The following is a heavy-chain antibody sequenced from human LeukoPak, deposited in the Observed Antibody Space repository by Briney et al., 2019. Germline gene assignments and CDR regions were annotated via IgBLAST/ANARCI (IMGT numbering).Heavy chain of an antibody. J-gene: IGHJ4*02. Sequence: PSETLSLXCAVYGGSFSGYYWSWIRQPPGKELEWIGEINHSGSTNYNPSLKSRVTISVDTSKNQFSLKLSSVTAADTAVYYCARRLAGPTYFDYWGQGTLVTVSS. D-gene: IGHD6-19*01. CDR1: GGSFSGYY. CDR2: INHSGST. CDR3: ARRLAGPTYFDY. V-gene: IGHV4-34*01.